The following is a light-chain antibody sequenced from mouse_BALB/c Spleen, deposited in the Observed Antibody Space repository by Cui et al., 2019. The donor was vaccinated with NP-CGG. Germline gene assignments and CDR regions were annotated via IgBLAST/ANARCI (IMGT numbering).Light chain of an antibody. CDR2: GTN. Sequence: QVVVNQESALTTSPGETVTLTGRSSTGAVTTSNYANWVQEKPDHLFTGLIGGTNNRAPGVPARFSGSLIGEKAALTITGAQTEDEAIYFCALWYSNHWVFGGGTKLTVL. CDR3: ALWYSNHWV. J-gene: IGLJ1*01. V-gene: IGLV1*01. CDR1: TGAVTTSNY.